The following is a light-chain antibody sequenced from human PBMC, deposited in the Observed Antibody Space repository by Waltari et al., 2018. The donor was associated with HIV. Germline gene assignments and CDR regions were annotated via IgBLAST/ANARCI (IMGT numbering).Light chain of an antibody. CDR1: QSVSNY. J-gene: IGKJ2*01. V-gene: IGKV3-11*01. Sequence: EIVLTQSPAALSLSPGDRATLSCRASQSVSNYLTWYQHRPGQAPRLLIYDASKNATGIPPRFSGGGSGTDFTLTISSLEPEDFAVYYCHQRSSWRTVGHGTKLEIK. CDR2: DAS. CDR3: HQRSSWRT.